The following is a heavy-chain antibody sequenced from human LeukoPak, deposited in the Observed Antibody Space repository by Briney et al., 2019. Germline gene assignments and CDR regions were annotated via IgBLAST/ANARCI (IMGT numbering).Heavy chain of an antibody. CDR3: AKVKADSGRFFFDF. V-gene: IGHV4-59*03. CDR1: GVSISTYY. J-gene: IGHJ4*02. D-gene: IGHD1-26*01. Sequence: PSETLSLTCIVSGVSISTYYWSWIRQPPGKGLEWIGYIYYTGSTNYNPSLKSRVTISLDTSKNQFSLRLSSVTAADTAVYYCAKVKADSGRFFFDFWGQGTLVTVSS. CDR2: IYYTGST.